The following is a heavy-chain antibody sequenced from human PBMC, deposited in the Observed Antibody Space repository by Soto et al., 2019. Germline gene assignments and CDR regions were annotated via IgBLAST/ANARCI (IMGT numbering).Heavy chain of an antibody. CDR1: GYTFTDYH. CDR3: AREGGSETLHPSDNWFDT. Sequence: QVQLVQSGAEVKKPGASVKVSCKASGYTFTDYHIHWVRQAPGQGLEFMGWINANNGGAGSAQQFQGRVTVTRDTSITTVYMELSNLRSDDTAVYYCAREGGSETLHPSDNWFDTWGQGTLVTVSS. V-gene: IGHV1-2*02. J-gene: IGHJ5*02. D-gene: IGHD6-25*01. CDR2: INANNGGA.